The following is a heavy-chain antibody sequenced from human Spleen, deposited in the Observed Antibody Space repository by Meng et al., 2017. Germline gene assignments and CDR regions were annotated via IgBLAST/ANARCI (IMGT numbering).Heavy chain of an antibody. D-gene: IGHD4-11*01. Sequence: QVQLQQCGAGLLKPSETLSLTCVVSGGSFSDYYWSWIRQPPGKGLELIGEINHSGSTNYNPSLERRATISVDTSQNNLSLKLSSVTAADSAVYYCARGPTTMAHDFDYWGQGTLVTVSS. CDR2: INHSGST. CDR1: GGSFSDYY. V-gene: IGHV4-34*01. J-gene: IGHJ4*02. CDR3: ARGPTTMAHDFDY.